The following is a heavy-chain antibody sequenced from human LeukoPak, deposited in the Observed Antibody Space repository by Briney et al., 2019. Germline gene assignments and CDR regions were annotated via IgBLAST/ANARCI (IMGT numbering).Heavy chain of an antibody. CDR2: ISSSGSTI. CDR3: ASPGEDILTGYYKFY. J-gene: IGHJ4*02. V-gene: IGHV3-48*03. CDR1: GSTFSSYE. Sequence: GGSLRLSCAASGSTFSSYEMNWVRQAPGKGLEWVSYISSSGSTIYYADSVKGRFTISRDNAKNSLYLQMNSLRAEDTAVYYCASPGEDILTGYYKFYWGQGTLVTVSS. D-gene: IGHD3-9*01.